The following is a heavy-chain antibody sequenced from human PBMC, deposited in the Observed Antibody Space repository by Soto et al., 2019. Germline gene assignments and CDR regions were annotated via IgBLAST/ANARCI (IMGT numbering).Heavy chain of an antibody. D-gene: IGHD4-17*01. CDR1: GFTYSSYA. CDR3: AKKVSATVTSGAYWYFDL. J-gene: IGHJ2*01. Sequence: EVQLLESGGGLVQPGGSLRLSCATSGFTYSSYAMSWVRQAPGKGLEWVSGISGGGDATFYADSVKGRVTISRDNSKKTLYLQMNSLRAEDTALYYCAKKVSATVTSGAYWYFDLWGRGTLVTVSS. CDR2: ISGGGDAT. V-gene: IGHV3-23*01.